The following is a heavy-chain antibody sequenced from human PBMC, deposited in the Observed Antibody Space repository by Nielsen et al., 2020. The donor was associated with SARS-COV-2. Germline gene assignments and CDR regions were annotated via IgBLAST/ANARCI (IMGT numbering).Heavy chain of an antibody. CDR1: GFTFSSYA. CDR2: ISGSGGNT. D-gene: IGHD2-2*01. CDR3: AKDSSSPMDV. V-gene: IGHV3-23*01. J-gene: IGHJ6*02. Sequence: GESLKISCAASGFTFSSYAMSWVRQAPGKGLEWVSGISGSGGNTYRADFVKGRFTISRDNSKKTLYLQMNSLRAEDTAVYYCAKDSSSPMDVWGQGTTVTVSS.